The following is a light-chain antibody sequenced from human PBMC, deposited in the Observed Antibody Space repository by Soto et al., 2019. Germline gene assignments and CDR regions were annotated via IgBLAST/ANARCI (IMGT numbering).Light chain of an antibody. CDR2: DAS. CDR3: QQRSNWPLT. V-gene: IGKV3-11*01. Sequence: EIVLTQSPATLSLSPGERATLSCRASQSVSSYLAWYQQKPGQAPRLLIYDASNRTTGIPARFSGSGSGTDFTLTISRIEPEDFAVYYCQQRSNWPLTFGVGTKVEIK. J-gene: IGKJ4*01. CDR1: QSVSSY.